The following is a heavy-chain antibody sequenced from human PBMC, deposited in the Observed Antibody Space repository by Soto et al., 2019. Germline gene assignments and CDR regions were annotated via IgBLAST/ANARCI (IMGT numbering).Heavy chain of an antibody. D-gene: IGHD1-26*01. V-gene: IGHV3-23*01. CDR2: ISGSGGST. Sequence: EVQLLESGGGLVQPGGSLRLSCAASGFTFSSYAMSWVRQAPGKGLEWVSAISGSGGSTYYADSVKGRFTISRDKSKNTLYLQMNSLRAEDTAVYYCSKDKVGATKTYYFDYWGQGTLVTVSS. CDR1: GFTFSSYA. J-gene: IGHJ4*02. CDR3: SKDKVGATKTYYFDY.